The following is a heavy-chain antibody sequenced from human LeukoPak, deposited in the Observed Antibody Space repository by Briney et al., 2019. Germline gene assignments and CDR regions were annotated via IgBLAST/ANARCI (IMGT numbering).Heavy chain of an antibody. V-gene: IGHV1-69*13. D-gene: IGHD3-22*01. CDR3: ARGGSYDSSGYYIPIGY. CDR1: GYTFTSYG. CDR2: IIPIFGTA. J-gene: IGHJ4*02. Sequence: GASVKVSCKASGYTFTSYGISWVRQAPGQGLEWMGGIIPIFGTANYAQKFQGRVTITADESTSTAYMELSSLRSEDTAVYYCARGGSYDSSGYYIPIGYWGQGTLVTVSS.